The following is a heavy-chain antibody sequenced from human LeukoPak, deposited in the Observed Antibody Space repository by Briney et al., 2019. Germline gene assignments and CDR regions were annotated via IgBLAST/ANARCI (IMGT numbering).Heavy chain of an antibody. D-gene: IGHD1-26*01. CDR2: INAYNGNT. Sequence: ASVKVSCKASGYTFTSYGISWVRQAPGQGLEWMGWINAYNGNTNYAQKLQGRVTITTDTSTSTAYMELRSLRSDDTAVYYCARRRSGSYHLDYWGQGTLVTVSS. CDR1: GYTFTSYG. CDR3: ARRRSGSYHLDY. V-gene: IGHV1-18*01. J-gene: IGHJ4*02.